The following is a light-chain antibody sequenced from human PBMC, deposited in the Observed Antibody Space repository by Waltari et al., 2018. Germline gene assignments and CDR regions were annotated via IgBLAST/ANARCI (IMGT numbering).Light chain of an antibody. CDR3: QQYNGYSRA. CDR1: QNINRW. J-gene: IGKJ1*01. CDR2: KAS. Sequence: DIQITQSPSTLSASVGDRVPITCRASQNINRWLAWYQQKPGKAPDLLIYKASILESGVPSRFNGSGSGTEFTLTISSLQPDDFAAYYCQQYNGYSRAFGQGTKVEIK. V-gene: IGKV1-5*03.